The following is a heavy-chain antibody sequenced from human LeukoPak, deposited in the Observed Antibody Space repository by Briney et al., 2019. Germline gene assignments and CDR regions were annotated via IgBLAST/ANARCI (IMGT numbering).Heavy chain of an antibody. CDR1: GLTFSFYN. Sequence: GGSLRLSCAVSGLTFSFYNFTCVRPAPGKGLEWLLSITRRSVIYYADSVKGRFTVSRDNAKNSLYLRLNSLRADDTAVYYCASELLEGDFYYGLDVWGQGTTVTVAS. CDR3: ASELLEGDFYYGLDV. V-gene: IGHV3-69-1*01. D-gene: IGHD2-15*01. CDR2: ITRRSVI. J-gene: IGHJ6*02.